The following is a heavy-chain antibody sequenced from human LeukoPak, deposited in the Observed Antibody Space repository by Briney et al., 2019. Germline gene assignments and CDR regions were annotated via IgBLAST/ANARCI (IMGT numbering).Heavy chain of an antibody. CDR2: ISGSGGST. V-gene: IGHV3-23*01. Sequence: PGGSLRLSCAASGFTFSSYAMSWVRQAPGKGLEWVSAISGSGGSTYYADSVRGRFTISRDNSKNTLYLQMNSLRAEDTAVYYCAKDRQIGRPIRGFDPWGQGTLVTVSS. CDR1: GFTFSSYA. J-gene: IGHJ5*02. D-gene: IGHD3-3*02. CDR3: AKDRQIGRPIRGFDP.